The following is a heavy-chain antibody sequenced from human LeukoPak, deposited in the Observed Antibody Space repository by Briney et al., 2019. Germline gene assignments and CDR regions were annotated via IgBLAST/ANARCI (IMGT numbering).Heavy chain of an antibody. CDR2: IYPGDSDT. J-gene: IGHJ3*02. D-gene: IGHD1-1*01. Sequence: HGESLKISCKGSGYRFTNYWIGWVRQMPGKGLEWMGIIYPGDSDTRYSPSFQGQVTISADKSISTVYLQWSGLKVSDTAMYYCARLIWNANDAFDIWGQGTMVTVSS. CDR3: ARLIWNANDAFDI. V-gene: IGHV5-51*01. CDR1: GYRFTNYW.